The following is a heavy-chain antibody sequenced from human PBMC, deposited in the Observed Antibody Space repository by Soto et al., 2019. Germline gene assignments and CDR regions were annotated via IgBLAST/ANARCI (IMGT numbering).Heavy chain of an antibody. CDR2: IYYSGST. Sequence: PSETLSLTCTVSGGSISSYYWSWIRQPPGKGLEWIGYIYYSGSTNYNPSLKSRVTISVDTSKNQFSLKLSSVTAADTAVYYCARVGITIEFDPWGQGTLVTVSS. J-gene: IGHJ5*02. CDR1: GGSISSYY. CDR3: ARVGITIEFDP. V-gene: IGHV4-59*01. D-gene: IGHD3-3*01.